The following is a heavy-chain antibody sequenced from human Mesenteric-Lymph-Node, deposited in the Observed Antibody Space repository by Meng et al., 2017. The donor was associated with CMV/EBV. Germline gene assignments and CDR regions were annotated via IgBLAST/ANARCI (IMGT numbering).Heavy chain of an antibody. V-gene: IGHV3-30*02. Sequence: GGSLRLSCAASGFSFSSYGMNWVRQAPGKGLEWVAFIRYDGTKKDHVDSVKGRFTISRDNSKNTLYLQMNSLRAEDTAVYYCAKDNMAIKTYYSDYWGQGTLVTVSS. CDR2: IRYDGTKK. D-gene: IGHD2/OR15-2a*01. J-gene: IGHJ4*02. CDR3: AKDNMAIKTYYSDY. CDR1: GFSFSSYG.